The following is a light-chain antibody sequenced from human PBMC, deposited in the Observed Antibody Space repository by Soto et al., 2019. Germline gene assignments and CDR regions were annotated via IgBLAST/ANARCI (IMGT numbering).Light chain of an antibody. J-gene: IGLJ2*01. CDR3: CSHAGSNNIVV. CDR2: ELS. V-gene: IGLV2-8*01. CDR1: SSDIGGYNN. Sequence: QSVLTQPPSASGSPGQSVTISCTGTSSDIGGYNNVSWYQQHPGKAPKLVIYELSKRPSGVPDRFSGSKSGNTASLTVSGLAAEDEADHYCCSHAGSNNIVVSGGVTKVTVL.